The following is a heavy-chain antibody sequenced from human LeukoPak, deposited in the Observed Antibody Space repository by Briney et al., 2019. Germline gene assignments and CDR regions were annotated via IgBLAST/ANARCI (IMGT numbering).Heavy chain of an antibody. D-gene: IGHD1-26*01. V-gene: IGHV1-18*01. J-gene: IGHJ4*02. Sequence: AASVKVSCKASGYTFTSYGISWVRQAPGQGLEWVGRISAYNGNTNYAQKLQGRVTMTTDTSTSTAYMELRSLRSDDTAVYYCARGGGSYYPRYFDYWGQGTLVTVSS. CDR3: ARGGGSYYPRYFDY. CDR1: GYTFTSYG. CDR2: ISAYNGNT.